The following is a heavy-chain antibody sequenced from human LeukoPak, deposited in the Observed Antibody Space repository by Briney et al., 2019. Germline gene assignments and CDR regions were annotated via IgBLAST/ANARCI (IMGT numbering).Heavy chain of an antibody. V-gene: IGHV1-24*01. J-gene: IGHJ5*02. Sequence: ASVKVSCKVSGYTLTELSMHWVRQAPGKGLEWMGGFDPEDGETIYARKFQGRVTMTEDTSTDTAYMELSSLRSEDTAVYYCATVSYCSSTSCYTRRWFDPWGQGTLVTVSS. CDR2: FDPEDGET. D-gene: IGHD2-2*02. CDR1: GYTLTELS. CDR3: ATVSYCSSTSCYTRRWFDP.